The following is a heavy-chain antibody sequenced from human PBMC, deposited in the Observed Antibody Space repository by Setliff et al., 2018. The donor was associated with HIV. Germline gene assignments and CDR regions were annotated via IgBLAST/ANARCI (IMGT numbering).Heavy chain of an antibody. J-gene: IGHJ4*02. D-gene: IGHD1-1*01. V-gene: IGHV4-39*01. Sequence: SETLSLTCTVSGDSIYGSDYYWGWIRQPPGKGLESIGSIYYSGSTYYKPSLKSRVTISVDTSKNQFSLKLSSVTAADTAVYYCARQGQLGSEWGQGTLVTVSS. CDR2: IYYSGST. CDR3: ARQGQLGSE. CDR1: GDSIYGSDYY.